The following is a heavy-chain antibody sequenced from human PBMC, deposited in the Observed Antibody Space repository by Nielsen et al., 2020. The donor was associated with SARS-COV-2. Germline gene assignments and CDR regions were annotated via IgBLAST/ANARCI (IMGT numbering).Heavy chain of an antibody. D-gene: IGHD2/OR15-2a*01. CDR3: ARVLSSSYGMDV. J-gene: IGHJ6*02. Sequence: SETLSLICTVSGGSISSGDYYWSWIRQPPGKGLEWIGYIYYSGSTYYNPSLKSRVTISVDTSKNQFSLKLSSVTAADTAVYYCARVLSSSYGMDVWGQGTTVTVSS. CDR1: GGSISSGDYY. V-gene: IGHV4-30-4*01. CDR2: IYYSGST.